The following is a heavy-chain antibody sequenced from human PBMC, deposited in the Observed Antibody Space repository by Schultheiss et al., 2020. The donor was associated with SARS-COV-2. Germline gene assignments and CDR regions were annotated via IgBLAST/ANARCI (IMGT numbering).Heavy chain of an antibody. D-gene: IGHD2-2*01. Sequence: SGPTLVKPTQTLTLTCTFSGFSLSTSGVGVGWIRQSPGKALEWFALIYWYDVKRYSSSLKSRLTITKDNAKNQVVLTMTNMDPVDIATYYCAHTSQHIGYYAYGALDYWGQGSLVTVSS. J-gene: IGHJ4*02. V-gene: IGHV2-5*01. CDR3: AHTSQHIGYYAYGALDY. CDR1: GFSLSTSGVG. CDR2: IYWYDVK.